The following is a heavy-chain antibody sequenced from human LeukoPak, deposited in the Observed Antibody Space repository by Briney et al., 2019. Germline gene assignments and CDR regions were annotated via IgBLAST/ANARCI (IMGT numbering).Heavy chain of an antibody. V-gene: IGHV1-69*05. CDR1: GYTFTGYY. Sequence: GASVKVSCKASGYTFTGYYMHWVRQAPGQGLEWMGWISPISGTTNYAQKFQGRVTITTDESTSTAYMELSSLRSEDTAVYYCATPPTGTTTTGEYYFEYWGQGTLVTVSS. D-gene: IGHD1-1*01. CDR2: ISPISGTT. CDR3: ATPPTGTTTTGEYYFEY. J-gene: IGHJ4*02.